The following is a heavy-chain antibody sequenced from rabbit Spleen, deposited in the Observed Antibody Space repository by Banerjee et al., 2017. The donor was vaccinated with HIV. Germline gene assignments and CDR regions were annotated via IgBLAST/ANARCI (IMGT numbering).Heavy chain of an antibody. CDR3: ARGVNWFPIRLDL. CDR1: GFSFSTNYF. V-gene: IGHV1S43*01. D-gene: IGHD3-1*01. CDR2: IYTATTGT. Sequence: QSLEESGGDLVKPGASLTLTCAASGFSFSTNYFICWVRQAPGKGLEWIACIYTATTGTWYASWVSGRFTISRSTSLNTVDLKMTSLTVADTATYICARGVNWFPIRLDLWGPGTLVTVS. J-gene: IGHJ3*01.